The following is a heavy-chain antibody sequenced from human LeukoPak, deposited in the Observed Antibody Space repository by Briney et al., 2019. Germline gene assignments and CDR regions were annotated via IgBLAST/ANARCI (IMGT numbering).Heavy chain of an antibody. CDR2: INPNSGGT. D-gene: IGHD2-2*01. J-gene: IGHJ4*02. Sequence: GASVKVSCKASGYTFTGYYMHWVRQAPGQGLEWMGWINPNSGGTNYAQKFQGRVTMTRDTSISTAYMELSRLRSDDTAVYYCARGSAGVVAPAATNLIDYWGQGTLVTVSS. V-gene: IGHV1-2*02. CDR3: ARGSAGVVAPAATNLIDY. CDR1: GYTFTGYY.